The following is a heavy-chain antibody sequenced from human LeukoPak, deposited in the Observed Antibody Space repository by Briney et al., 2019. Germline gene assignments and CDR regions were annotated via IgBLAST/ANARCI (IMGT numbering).Heavy chain of an antibody. D-gene: IGHD5/OR15-5a*01. CDR3: ARVYRP. CDR2: ISVSDDNT. CDR1: GFTFSSYA. V-gene: IGHV3-23*01. Sequence: GASLRLSCAASGFTFSSYAMSWVRQAPGKGLEWVSAISVSDDNTYYADSVKGRFTISRDNSKNTLYLQMNSLRAEDTAVYYCARVYRPWGQGTLVTVSS. J-gene: IGHJ5*02.